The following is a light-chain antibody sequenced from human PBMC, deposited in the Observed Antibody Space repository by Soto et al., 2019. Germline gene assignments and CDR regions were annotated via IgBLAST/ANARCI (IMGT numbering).Light chain of an antibody. Sequence: EIVLTQSPATLCQSPVESATLSYRASRSVSDYLAWYQQKPGQAPRLLIYGASTRATGIPARFSASGSGTDFTLTISDVQPEDFALYYCHQRQSWPRTFGQGTKVDIK. V-gene: IGKV3-11*01. CDR2: GAS. CDR3: HQRQSWPRT. J-gene: IGKJ1*01. CDR1: RSVSDY.